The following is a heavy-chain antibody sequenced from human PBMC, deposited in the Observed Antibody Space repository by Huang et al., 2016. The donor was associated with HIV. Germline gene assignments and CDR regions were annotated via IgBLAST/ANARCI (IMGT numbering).Heavy chain of an antibody. Sequence: QVQLVESGGGVVQPGGSLRLSCAASGFTFSSYGMHWIRQAPGKGREGVEFIRYDGSNKYYADSVRGRFTISRDNSKNTLYLQMNSLRAEDTAVYYCAKGSMANAFDIWGQGTMVTVSS. D-gene: IGHD3-10*01. CDR3: AKGSMANAFDI. J-gene: IGHJ3*02. V-gene: IGHV3-30*02. CDR2: IRYDGSNK. CDR1: GFTFSSYG.